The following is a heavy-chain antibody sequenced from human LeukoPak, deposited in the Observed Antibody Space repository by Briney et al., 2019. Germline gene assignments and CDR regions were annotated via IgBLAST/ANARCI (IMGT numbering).Heavy chain of an antibody. Sequence: GRSLRPSCVASGLTFSSYVMHWISQAPNKGLEWEAVIWYEGSKKYYADSVKGRFTISRDNSKNTLYLEMNSLRAEDTAVYYCARDMGTRPNPHDAFDIWGQGTMVTVSS. V-gene: IGHV3-33*01. CDR1: GLTFSSYV. CDR3: ARDMGTRPNPHDAFDI. CDR2: IWYEGSKK. J-gene: IGHJ3*02. D-gene: IGHD2-2*01.